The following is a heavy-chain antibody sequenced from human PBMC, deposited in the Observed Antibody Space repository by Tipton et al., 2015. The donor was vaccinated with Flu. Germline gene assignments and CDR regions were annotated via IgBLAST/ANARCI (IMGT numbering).Heavy chain of an antibody. D-gene: IGHD2-15*01. CDR1: GFTFDDYA. Sequence: SLRLSCAASGFTFDDYAMHWVRQAPGKGLEWVSGISWNSGSIGYADSVKGRFTISRDNAKNSPYLQMNSLRAEDTALYYCAKGYCSGGSCSYYFDYWGQGTLVTVSS. J-gene: IGHJ4*02. CDR2: ISWNSGSI. CDR3: AKGYCSGGSCSYYFDY. V-gene: IGHV3-9*01.